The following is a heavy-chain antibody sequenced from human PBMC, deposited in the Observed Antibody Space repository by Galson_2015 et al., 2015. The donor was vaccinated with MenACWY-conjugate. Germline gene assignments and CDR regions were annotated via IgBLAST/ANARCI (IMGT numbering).Heavy chain of an antibody. CDR1: GLTFGTYS. CDR3: ARELTYHYFEY. Sequence: SLRLSCAASGLTFGTYSMSWVRQAPGKGLEWVSHITSSSTATYYADSVRGRFTISRDNAKNSLYLQMNSLRAEDTAVYFCARELTYHYFEYWGQGSLVTVSS. CDR2: ITSSSTAT. V-gene: IGHV3-48*01. J-gene: IGHJ4*02.